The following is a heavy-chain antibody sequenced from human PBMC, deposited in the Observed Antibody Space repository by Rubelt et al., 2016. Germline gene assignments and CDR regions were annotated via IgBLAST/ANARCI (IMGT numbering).Heavy chain of an antibody. V-gene: IGHV3-30*07. D-gene: IGHD1-14*01. J-gene: IGHJ6*02. Sequence: YADSVKGRFTISRDNSKNTLYLQMNSLRAEDTAVYYCAREINHLTSRRGGNGMDVWGQGTTVTVSS. CDR3: AREINHLTSRRGGNGMDV.